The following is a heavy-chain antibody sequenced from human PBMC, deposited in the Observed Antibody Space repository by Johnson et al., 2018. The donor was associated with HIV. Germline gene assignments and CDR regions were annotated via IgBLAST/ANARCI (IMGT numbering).Heavy chain of an antibody. J-gene: IGHJ3*02. Sequence: VQLLESGGGLVQPGGSLKLSCAASGFTFSGSAMHWVRQAPGKGLEWVANIKQDGSEKYYVDSVKGRFTISRDNAKNSLYLQMNSLRAEDTAVYYCASLAHSSSSLAFDIWGQGTMVTVSS. CDR3: ASLAHSSSSLAFDI. V-gene: IGHV3-7*01. CDR1: GFTFSGSA. D-gene: IGHD6-6*01. CDR2: IKQDGSEK.